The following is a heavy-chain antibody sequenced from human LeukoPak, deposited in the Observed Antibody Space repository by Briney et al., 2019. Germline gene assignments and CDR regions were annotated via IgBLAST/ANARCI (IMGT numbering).Heavy chain of an antibody. J-gene: IGHJ5*02. V-gene: IGHV4-59*01. Sequence: SETLSLTCTVSGGSISNYYWNWIRQSPGKGLECIGYIHYTGSTNYNPSLKSRVTISVETSKNQFSLKLKSVTAADTAVYYCARGGYYGSGNDFRFDPWGQGTLVTVSS. D-gene: IGHD3-10*01. CDR2: IHYTGST. CDR1: GGSISNYY. CDR3: ARGGYYGSGNDFRFDP.